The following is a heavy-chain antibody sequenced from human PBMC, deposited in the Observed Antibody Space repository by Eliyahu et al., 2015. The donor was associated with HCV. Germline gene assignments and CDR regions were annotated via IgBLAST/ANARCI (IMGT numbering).Heavy chain of an antibody. CDR2: IYYNNGNT. CDR3: AGRYDSAYHARFDY. J-gene: IGHJ4*02. D-gene: IGHD3-22*01. Sequence: QLHLQESGPGLVKPSETLSLTCTVSGDSITSSSYYWGWIRQPPGKGLEWVGTIYYNNGNTYYNPSLESRLSISVDTSKNQFSLKLSSVSATDTAVYYCAGRYDSAYHARFDYWGQGALVTVSS. CDR1: GDSITSSSYY. V-gene: IGHV4-39*01.